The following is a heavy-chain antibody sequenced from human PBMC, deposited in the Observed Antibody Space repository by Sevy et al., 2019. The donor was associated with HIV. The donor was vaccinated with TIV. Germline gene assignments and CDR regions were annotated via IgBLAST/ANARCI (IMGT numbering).Heavy chain of an antibody. D-gene: IGHD3-22*01. CDR3: TRSSYYYDSSGYYFAY. CDR2: IRSKAYGGTT. V-gene: IGHV3-49*03. J-gene: IGHJ4*02. CDR1: GFTFGDYA. Sequence: GGSLRLSCTASGFTFGDYAMSWFRQAPGKGLEWVGFIRSKAYGGTTEYAASVKGRFTISRDDSKSIAYLQMNSLKTEDTAVYYCTRSSYYYDSSGYYFAYWGQGTLVTVSS.